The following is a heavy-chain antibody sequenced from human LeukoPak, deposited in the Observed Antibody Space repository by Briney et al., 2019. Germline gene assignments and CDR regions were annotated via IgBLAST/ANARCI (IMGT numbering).Heavy chain of an antibody. CDR3: ARLNLGWSGYFRWFDP. CDR1: GGSISSYY. CDR2: IYYSGST. D-gene: IGHD3-3*01. J-gene: IGHJ5*02. V-gene: IGHV4-59*01. Sequence: SETLSLTCTVSGGSISSYYWSWIRQPPGKGLEWIGYIYYSGSTNYNPSLKSRVTISVDTSKNQFSLKLSSVTAADTAVYYCARLNLGWSGYFRWFDPWGQGTLVTVSS.